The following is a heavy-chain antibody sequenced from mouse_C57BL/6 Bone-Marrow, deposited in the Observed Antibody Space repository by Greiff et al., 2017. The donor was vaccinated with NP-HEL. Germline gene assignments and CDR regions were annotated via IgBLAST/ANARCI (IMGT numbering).Heavy chain of an antibody. CDR2: IDPSDSYT. V-gene: IGHV1-69*01. CDR3: AREAYYYGSSYRMDY. CDR1: GYTFTSYW. D-gene: IGHD1-1*01. Sequence: QVQLQQPGAELVMPGASVKLSCKASGYTFTSYWMHWVKQRPGQGLEWIGEIDPSDSYTNYNQKFKGKSTLTVDKSSSPAYMQLSSLTSEDSAVYYCAREAYYYGSSYRMDYWGQGTSVTVSS. J-gene: IGHJ4*01.